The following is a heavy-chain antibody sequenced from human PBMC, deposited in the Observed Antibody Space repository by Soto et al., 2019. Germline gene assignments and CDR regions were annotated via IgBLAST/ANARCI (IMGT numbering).Heavy chain of an antibody. J-gene: IGHJ4*02. CDR1: GFTFSTYG. CDR3: ATTPPGDGYNYSLDY. CDR2: ISYDGSNK. V-gene: IGHV3-30*03. Sequence: QVQLMESGGGVVQPGRSLRLSCAASGFTFSTYGMHWVRQAPGKGLEWVALISYDGSNKYYADSVKGRFTISRDNSKNTLYLQMNSLRAEDTAVYYCATTPPGDGYNYSLDYWGQGTLVTVSS. D-gene: IGHD5-12*01.